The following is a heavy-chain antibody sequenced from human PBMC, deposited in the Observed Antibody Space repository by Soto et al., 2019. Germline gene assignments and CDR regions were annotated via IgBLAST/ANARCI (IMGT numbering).Heavy chain of an antibody. D-gene: IGHD3-16*01. V-gene: IGHV1-18*01. CDR2: ISPYTGNT. CDR1: GYIFVNYG. CDR3: VMVDNYVTPTPQDV. Sequence: QVQLVQSGDEVKKPGASVKVSCKASGYIFVNYGIAWVRQAPGQGLEWMGWISPYTGNTHSDTKVQGRLTMTTDTSTSTAYMDLGSLTSDDTAVYYCVMVDNYVTPTPQDVGGQGTTVTVSS. J-gene: IGHJ6*02.